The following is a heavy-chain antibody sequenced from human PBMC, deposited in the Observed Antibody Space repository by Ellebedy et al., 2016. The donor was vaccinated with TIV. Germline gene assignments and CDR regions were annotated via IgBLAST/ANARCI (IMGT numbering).Heavy chain of an antibody. V-gene: IGHV3-7*03. J-gene: IGHJ3*02. D-gene: IGHD2-15*01. CDR2: IKTGGSET. Sequence: GESLKISXAASGFTFSAHWMSWVRQAPGKGLEWVANIKTGGSETYYVDSVRGRFTISRDNAKNSLYLQMNSLRPEDTALYYCAKDKAVFYAFDMWGQGTMVTVSS. CDR3: AKDKAVFYAFDM. CDR1: GFTFSAHW.